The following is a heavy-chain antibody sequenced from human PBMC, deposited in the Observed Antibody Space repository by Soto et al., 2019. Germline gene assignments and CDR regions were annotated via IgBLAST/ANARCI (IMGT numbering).Heavy chain of an antibody. CDR3: AQPSQDYYDSSGYRDY. J-gene: IGHJ4*02. D-gene: IGHD3-22*01. V-gene: IGHV3-30*18. Sequence: QVQLVESGGGVVQPGRSLRLSCAASGFTFSSYGMHWVRQAPGKGLEWVAVISYDGSNKYYADSVKGRFTISRDNSKNTLYLQKNSLRAEDTAVYYCAQPSQDYYDSSGYRDYWGQGTLVTVSS. CDR2: ISYDGSNK. CDR1: GFTFSSYG.